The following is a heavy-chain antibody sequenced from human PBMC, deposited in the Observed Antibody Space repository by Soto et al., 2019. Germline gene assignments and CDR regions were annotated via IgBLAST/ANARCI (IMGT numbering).Heavy chain of an antibody. CDR2: ISSSSSYI. CDR1: GFTFSTYS. D-gene: IGHD3-22*01. J-gene: IGHJ6*02. CDR3: ARYDSSGYYWPYYYYGMDV. V-gene: IGHV3-21*01. Sequence: EVQLVESGGGLVKPGGSLILSCAASGFTFSTYSMNWVRQAPGKGLEWVSSISSSSSYIYYADSVKGRFTISRDNAKNSLYLQMNSLRAEDTAVSYCARYDSSGYYWPYYYYGMDVWGQGTTVTVSS.